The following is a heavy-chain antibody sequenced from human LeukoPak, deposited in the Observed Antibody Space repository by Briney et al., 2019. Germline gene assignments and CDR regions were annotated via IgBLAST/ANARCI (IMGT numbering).Heavy chain of an antibody. V-gene: IGHV4-59*01. D-gene: IGHD7-27*01. CDR3: ARIVSSQLGWFDP. J-gene: IGHJ5*02. CDR2: IYYSGST. CDR1: GGSISSYY. Sequence: SETLSLTCTVSGGSISSYYWSWIRQPPGKGLEWIGYIYYSGSTNYNPSLKSRVTISVDTSKNQFSLKLSSVTAADTAVYYCARIVSSQLGWFDPWGQGTLVTVSS.